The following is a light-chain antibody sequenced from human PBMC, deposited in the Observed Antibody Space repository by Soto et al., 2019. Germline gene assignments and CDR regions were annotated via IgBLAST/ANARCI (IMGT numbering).Light chain of an antibody. J-gene: IGLJ1*01. CDR3: AAWDDSLSQFV. CDR2: SNN. V-gene: IGLV1-44*01. Sequence: QTVVTQPPSASGTPGQTVTISCSGRTSNIATNTVSWYQQLPGTAPRLLTHSNNQRPSGVPDRFSASKSGTSASLVISGLQSEDEADYYCAAWDDSLSQFVFGTGTKLTVL. CDR1: TSNIATNT.